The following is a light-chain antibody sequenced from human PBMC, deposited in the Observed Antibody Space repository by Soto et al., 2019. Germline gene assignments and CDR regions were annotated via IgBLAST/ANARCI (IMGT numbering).Light chain of an antibody. Sequence: DVQMTQSPSSLSASVGDRVTITCRASQVISSWLVWYQQKPGNAPKLLIYKASTLQSGVPSRFSGSESGTEFTRTIRGLQPEDFATYYCQQASTFPFTFGGGTEVRIK. CDR2: KAS. CDR3: QQASTFPFT. J-gene: IGKJ4*01. CDR1: QVISSW. V-gene: IGKV1-12*01.